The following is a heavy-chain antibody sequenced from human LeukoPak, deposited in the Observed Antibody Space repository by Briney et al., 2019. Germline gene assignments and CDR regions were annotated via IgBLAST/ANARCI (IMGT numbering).Heavy chain of an antibody. CDR3: ARGTPGSYLGY. Sequence: ASVRVSCKSSGYTFTAYYLHWVRQAPGQGLEWMGWINPNSGGTNYAQKFKGWVTLTRDTSINTTYMELSRLASDVTAVYFCARGTPGSYLGYWGQGTLVTVSS. CDR2: INPNSGGT. CDR1: GYTFTAYY. J-gene: IGHJ4*02. V-gene: IGHV1-2*04. D-gene: IGHD3-16*02.